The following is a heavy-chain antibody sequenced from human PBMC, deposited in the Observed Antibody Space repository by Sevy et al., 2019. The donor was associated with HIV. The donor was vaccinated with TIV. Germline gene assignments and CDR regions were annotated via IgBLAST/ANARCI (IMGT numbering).Heavy chain of an antibody. V-gene: IGHV3-30*02. CDR1: GFSFSTYG. CDR3: AKDPRVTISGTTNYYYYMDV. CDR2: IRHDGGNR. Sequence: GGSLRLSCAASGFSFSTYGMHWVRQVPGKGLEWVAFIRHDGGNRYYVDSVKGQFTISRDNSKNTLYLIMNSLRPEDTAIYYCAKDPRVTISGTTNYYYYMDVWGKGTTVTVSS. J-gene: IGHJ6*03. D-gene: IGHD1-7*01.